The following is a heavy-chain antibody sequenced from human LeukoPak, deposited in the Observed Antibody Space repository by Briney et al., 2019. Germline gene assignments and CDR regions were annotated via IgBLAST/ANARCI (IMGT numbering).Heavy chain of an antibody. CDR1: GFTFSNYA. V-gene: IGHV3-23*01. J-gene: IGHJ4*02. D-gene: IGHD3-22*01. Sequence: QSGGSLRLSCAASGFTFSNYAMSWVRQAPGKGLEWVSAISGSGGSTYYADSVKGRFTISRDNSKNTLYLQMNNLRAEDTAVYYCAKETWNYYDSSGIFDFWGQGTLVTVSS. CDR2: ISGSGGST. CDR3: AKETWNYYDSSGIFDF.